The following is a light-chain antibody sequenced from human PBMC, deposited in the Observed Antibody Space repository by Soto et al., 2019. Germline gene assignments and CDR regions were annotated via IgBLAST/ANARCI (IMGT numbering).Light chain of an antibody. CDR1: QSVSSSY. V-gene: IGKV3-20*01. CDR3: QQYGSSRWT. Sequence: EIVLTQSPGTLSLSPRERDTLSCRAIQSVSSSYLAWYQQNRGQAPRLLIYGASSRAPGIPDRFGGSGSGTDFTLTISRLEPEDFAVYYCQQYGSSRWTFGQGTKVDIK. J-gene: IGKJ1*01. CDR2: GAS.